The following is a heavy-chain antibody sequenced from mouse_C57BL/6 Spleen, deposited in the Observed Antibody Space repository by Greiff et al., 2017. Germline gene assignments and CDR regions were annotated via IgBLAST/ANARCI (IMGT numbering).Heavy chain of an antibody. CDR3: TRHYDYDGYYFDY. J-gene: IGHJ2*01. V-gene: IGHV1-15*01. D-gene: IGHD2-4*01. CDR2: IDPETGGT. CDR1: GYTFTDYE. Sequence: LQQSGAELVRPGASVTLSCKASGYTFTDYEMHWVKQTPVHGLEWIGAIDPETGGTAYNQKFKGKAILTADKSSSTAYMELRSLTSEDSAVYYCTRHYDYDGYYFDYWGKGTTRTVAS.